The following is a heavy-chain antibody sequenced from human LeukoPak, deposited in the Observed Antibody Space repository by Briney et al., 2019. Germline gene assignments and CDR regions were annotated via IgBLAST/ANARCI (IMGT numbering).Heavy chain of an antibody. Sequence: GGSLRLSCAASGFAFSDYVMDWVRQAPGKELEWVSSISVRGDRTYYPDSVKGRFTISRDNSKHMLYLQMNTLRADDTAIYYCAKDRDYGGNSRGIDYFDYWGQGTLVTVSS. CDR3: AKDRDYGGNSRGIDYFDY. CDR1: GFAFSDYV. J-gene: IGHJ4*02. V-gene: IGHV3-23*01. CDR2: ISVRGDRT. D-gene: IGHD4-23*01.